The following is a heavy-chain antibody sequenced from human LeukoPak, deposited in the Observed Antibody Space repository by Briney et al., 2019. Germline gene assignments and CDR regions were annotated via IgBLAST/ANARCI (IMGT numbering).Heavy chain of an antibody. CDR1: XYTFTGYY. CDR2: INPNSGGT. J-gene: IGHJ4*02. CDR3: ARGGPGIAVAGFDY. V-gene: IGHV1-2*02. D-gene: IGHD6-19*01. Sequence: VKVSFKXXXYTFTGYYMHWVRQAPGQGLEWMGWINPNSGGTNYAQKFQGRVTMTRDTSISTAYMELSRLRSDDTAVYYCARGGPGIAVAGFDYWGQGTLVTVSS.